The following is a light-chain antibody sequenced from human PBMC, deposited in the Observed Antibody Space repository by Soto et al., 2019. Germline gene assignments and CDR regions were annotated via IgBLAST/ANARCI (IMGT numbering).Light chain of an antibody. CDR3: QQRSNWPPLT. Sequence: EIVLTQSPATLSLSPGERATLSCRASKSVSSYLAWYQQKPGQAPRLLIYDASNRATGIPARFSGSGSGTDFTLTISSLEPDDFAVYYCQQRSNWPPLTFGGGTKVEIK. CDR2: DAS. J-gene: IGKJ4*01. CDR1: KSVSSY. V-gene: IGKV3-11*01.